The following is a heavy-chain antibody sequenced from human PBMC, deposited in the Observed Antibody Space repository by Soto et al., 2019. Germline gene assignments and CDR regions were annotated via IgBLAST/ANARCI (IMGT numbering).Heavy chain of an antibody. CDR1: GCSISSSSYF. D-gene: IGHD4-4*01. J-gene: IGHJ5*02. CDR3: ARHPSNFWFDP. Sequence: PLETLSLTCTFSGCSISSSSYFLGWIRQPPGKGLEWIGSIYYSGSTYYNPSLKSRVTVSVDTSKNQFSLKLSSVTAADTAVYYCARHPSNFWFDPWGQGTLVTSPQ. V-gene: IGHV4-39*01. CDR2: IYYSGST.